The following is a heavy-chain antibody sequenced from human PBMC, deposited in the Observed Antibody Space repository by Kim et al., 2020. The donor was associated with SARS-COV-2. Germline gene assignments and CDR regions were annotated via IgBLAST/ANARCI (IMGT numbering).Heavy chain of an antibody. CDR2: IYHSGST. CDR3: ARESSDSSGYYLDY. Sequence: SETLSLTCTVSGYSISSGYYWGWIRQPPGKGLEWIGSIYHSGSTYYNPSLKSRVTISVDTSKNQFSLKLSSVTAADTAVSYCARESSDSSGYYLDYWGQG. D-gene: IGHD3-22*01. V-gene: IGHV4-38-2*02. J-gene: IGHJ4*02. CDR1: GYSISSGYY.